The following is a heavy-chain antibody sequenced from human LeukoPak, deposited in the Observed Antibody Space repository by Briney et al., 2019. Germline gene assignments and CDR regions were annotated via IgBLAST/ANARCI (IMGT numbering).Heavy chain of an antibody. CDR3: ARDLAAAGAFDY. J-gene: IGHJ4*02. CDR2: IYYSGST. CDR1: GGSISSGDYY. D-gene: IGHD6-13*01. Sequence: SETLSLTCTVSGGSISSGDYYWSWIRQPPGKGLEWIGYIYYSGSTYYNPSLKSRVTISVDTSKNQFSLKLSSATAADTAVYYCARDLAAAGAFDYWGQGTLVTVSS. V-gene: IGHV4-30-4*08.